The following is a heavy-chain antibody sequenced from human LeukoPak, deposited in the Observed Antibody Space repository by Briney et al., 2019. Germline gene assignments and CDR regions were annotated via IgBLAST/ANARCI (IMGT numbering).Heavy chain of an antibody. Sequence: SETLSLTCTVSGGSISSYYWRWIRQPPGKGLEWIGYIYYSGSTNYNPSPKSRVTISVDTSKNQFSLKLSSVTAADTAVYYCARIYCGGDCRGYYYHYYIDLWGKGTTVSISS. CDR3: ARIYCGGDCRGYYYHYYIDL. J-gene: IGHJ6*03. CDR1: GGSISSYY. V-gene: IGHV4-59*08. D-gene: IGHD2-21*02. CDR2: IYYSGST.